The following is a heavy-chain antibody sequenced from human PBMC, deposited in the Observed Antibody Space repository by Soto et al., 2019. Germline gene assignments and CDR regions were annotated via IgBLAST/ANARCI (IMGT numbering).Heavy chain of an antibody. CDR1: GGTFSTSG. CDR3: VRDSVRRRKVIFVWTDQFYGLDV. CDR2: IIPIFDKT. J-gene: IGHJ6*02. Sequence: QVQLVQSGAEVKEPGSSVRVSCTASGGTFSTSGISWVRQAPGQGLEWMGGIIPIFDKTNFAQKFQGRVTIKAEISTNTVYMELSSLRSEDTAVYYCVRDSVRRRKVIFVWTDQFYGLDVWGQGTTVSV. D-gene: IGHD3-16*02. V-gene: IGHV1-69*06.